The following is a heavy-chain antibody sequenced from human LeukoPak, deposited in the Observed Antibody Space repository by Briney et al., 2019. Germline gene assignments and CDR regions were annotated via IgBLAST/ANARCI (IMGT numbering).Heavy chain of an antibody. CDR1: GFTFSRYG. V-gene: IGHV3-30*03. CDR2: ISYDGSNK. CDR3: AREGQWLVRNFDY. Sequence: GGSLRLSCAASGFTFSRYGMHWVRQAPGKGLEWVAVISYDGSNKYYADSVKGRFTISRDNSKNTLYLQMNSLRAEDTAVYYCAREGQWLVRNFDYWGQGTPVTVSS. J-gene: IGHJ4*02. D-gene: IGHD6-19*01.